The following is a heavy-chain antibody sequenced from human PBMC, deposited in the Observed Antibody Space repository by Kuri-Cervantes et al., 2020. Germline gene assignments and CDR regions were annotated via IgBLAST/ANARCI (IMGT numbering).Heavy chain of an antibody. CDR3: ASHKRKFDY. J-gene: IGHJ4*02. CDR2: ISDSSTTR. Sequence: GGSLRLSCAASGFTFRSYDMNWVRQAPGKGLEWISYISDSSTTRYYADSVKGRFTISRDSAKNSLYLQMNSLRADGTAIYYCASHKRKFDYWGQGTLVTVSS. CDR1: GFTFRSYD. V-gene: IGHV3-48*03.